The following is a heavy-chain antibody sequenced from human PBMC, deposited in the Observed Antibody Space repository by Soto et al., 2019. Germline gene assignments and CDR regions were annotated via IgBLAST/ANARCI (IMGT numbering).Heavy chain of an antibody. CDR2: IYPGDYET. J-gene: IGHJ3*02. Sequence: GEALKISCKGSGYTFTSHWIGWVRQMPGKGLEWMGIIYPGDYETRYSPSFEGQIFASVDKSITTAYLQWSSLKASDTAMYFCARQHRNDPGPFDIWGQGTMVTVSS. CDR3: ARQHRNDPGPFDI. V-gene: IGHV5-51*01. CDR1: GYTFTSHW. D-gene: IGHD1-1*01.